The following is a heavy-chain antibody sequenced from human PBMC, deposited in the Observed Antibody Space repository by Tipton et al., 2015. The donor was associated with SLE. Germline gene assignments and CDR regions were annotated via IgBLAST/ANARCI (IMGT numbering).Heavy chain of an antibody. D-gene: IGHD1-26*01. CDR3: ANGRGYFDY. J-gene: IGHJ4*02. V-gene: IGHV3-30*19. CDR1: GFTFSSYG. Sequence: SLRLSCAASGFTFSSYGMHWVRQAPGKGLEWVAVIAYDGSYKYYADSVKGRFTISRDNSKNTLYLQMNSLRAEDTAVYYCANGRGYFDYWGQGTLVTVSS. CDR2: IAYDGSYK.